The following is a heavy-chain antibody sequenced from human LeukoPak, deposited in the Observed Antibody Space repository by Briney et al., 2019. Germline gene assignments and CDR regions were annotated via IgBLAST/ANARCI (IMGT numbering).Heavy chain of an antibody. CDR1: GGTFGSYA. V-gene: IGHV1-69*06. D-gene: IGHD6-6*01. CDR3: AREDSSSPWFDP. CDR2: IIPIFGTA. Sequence: WASVKVSCKASGGTFGSYAISWVRQAPGQGLEWMGGIIPIFGTANYAQKFQGRVTITADKSTSTAYMELSSLRSEDTAAYYCAREDSSSPWFDPWGQGTLVTVSS. J-gene: IGHJ5*02.